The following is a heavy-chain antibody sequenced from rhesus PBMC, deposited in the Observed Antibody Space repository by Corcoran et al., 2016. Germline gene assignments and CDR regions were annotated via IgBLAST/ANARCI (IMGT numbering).Heavy chain of an antibody. CDR2: IYGSGSST. J-gene: IGHJ6*01. V-gene: IGHV4-169*01. CDR1: GGSISSSY. D-gene: IGHD3-16*01. CDR3: ARSGGSYYSEYGSDS. Sequence: QLQLQESGPGLVKPSETLSVTCAVSGGSISSSYWSWIRQAPGKGLEWIGYIYGSGSSTNYHPSLKSRVTLSVDTSKTQLSLKLSSVTAADTAVYYCARSGGSYYSEYGSDSWGQGVVVTVSS.